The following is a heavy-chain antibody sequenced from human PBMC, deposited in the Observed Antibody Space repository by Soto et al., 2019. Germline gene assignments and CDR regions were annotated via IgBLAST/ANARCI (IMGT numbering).Heavy chain of an antibody. J-gene: IGHJ4*02. Sequence: PSETLSLTCTVSGGSISSYYWSWIRQPPGKGLEWIGYIYYSGSTNYNPSLKSRVTISVDTSKNQFSLKLSSVTAADTAVYYCARDSRRGYGDFNFDYWGQGTLVTVSS. CDR3: ARDSRRGYGDFNFDY. V-gene: IGHV4-59*01. CDR2: IYYSGST. CDR1: GGSISSYY. D-gene: IGHD4-17*01.